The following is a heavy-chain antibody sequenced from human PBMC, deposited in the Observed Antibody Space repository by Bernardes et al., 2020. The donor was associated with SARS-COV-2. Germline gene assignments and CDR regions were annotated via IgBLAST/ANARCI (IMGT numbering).Heavy chain of an antibody. CDR1: GYTFTSYD. V-gene: IGHV1-8*01. D-gene: IGHD3-22*01. CDR3: ARGAGTNGYYHFDF. Sequence: ASVKVSCKTSGYTFTSYDINWVRQAPGQGLEWMGWMNPNSGNTGYALKFQARVTMTRDTSISTAYMELSSLTSEDTAIYYCARGAGTNGYYHFDFWGPGTPVTVSS. CDR2: MNPNSGNT. J-gene: IGHJ4*02.